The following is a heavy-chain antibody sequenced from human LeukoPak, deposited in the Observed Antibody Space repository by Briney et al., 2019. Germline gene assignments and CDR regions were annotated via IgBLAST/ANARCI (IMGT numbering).Heavy chain of an antibody. Sequence: PGGSLRLSCAASGFTFSDHYMDWVRQAPGKGLEWVGRIRNKTKSYTTEYAASVKGRFTISRDDSKNSLYPQMNSLKIEDTAVYYCARVEGCTNGVCYYYFDYWGQGTLVTVSS. V-gene: IGHV3-72*01. CDR2: IRNKTKSYTT. CDR1: GFTFSDHY. D-gene: IGHD2-8*01. J-gene: IGHJ4*02. CDR3: ARVEGCTNGVCYYYFDY.